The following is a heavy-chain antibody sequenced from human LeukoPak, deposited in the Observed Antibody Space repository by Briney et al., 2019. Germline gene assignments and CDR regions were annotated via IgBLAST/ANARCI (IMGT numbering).Heavy chain of an antibody. V-gene: IGHV4-39*01. D-gene: IGHD4-11*01. Sequence: SETLSLTCTVSGVSISTSRYYWGWIRQPPGKGLEWIGNIYYTGPTYYNASLESRVTISLDTSKNQFFLKLTSVTAADTAVYYCATATGTVTLYYYYYYMDVWGKGTTVTVSS. J-gene: IGHJ6*03. CDR1: GVSISTSRYY. CDR2: IYYTGPT. CDR3: ATATGTVTLYYYYYYMDV.